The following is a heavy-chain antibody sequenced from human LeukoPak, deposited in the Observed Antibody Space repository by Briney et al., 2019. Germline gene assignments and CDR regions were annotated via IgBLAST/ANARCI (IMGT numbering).Heavy chain of an antibody. Sequence: PGGSLRLSCTTSGFTFGDYAMSWVRQAPGKGLEWVGFIRSKAYGGTTEYAASVNGRFTISRDDSKSIAYLQMNSLKTEDTAVYYCTRSQQQPDYWGQGTLVTVSS. D-gene: IGHD6-13*01. CDR1: GFTFGDYA. CDR2: IRSKAYGGTT. CDR3: TRSQQQPDY. J-gene: IGHJ4*02. V-gene: IGHV3-49*04.